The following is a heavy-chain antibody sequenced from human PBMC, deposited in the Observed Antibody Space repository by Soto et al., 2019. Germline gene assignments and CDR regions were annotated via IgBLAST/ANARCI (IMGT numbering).Heavy chain of an antibody. D-gene: IGHD3-3*01. Sequence: GGSLRLSCAASGFTFSSYGMHWVRQAPGKGLEWVAVISYDGSNKYYADSVKGRFTISRDNSKNTLYLQMNSLRAEDTAVYYCAKVHDFWSGYSHYGMDVWGQGTTVTVS. J-gene: IGHJ6*02. CDR3: AKVHDFWSGYSHYGMDV. CDR1: GFTFSSYG. CDR2: ISYDGSNK. V-gene: IGHV3-30*18.